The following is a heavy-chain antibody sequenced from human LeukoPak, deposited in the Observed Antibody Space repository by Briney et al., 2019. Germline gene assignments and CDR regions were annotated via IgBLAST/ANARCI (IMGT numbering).Heavy chain of an antibody. CDR3: ARVLPPMVRGVIMGFDY. Sequence: GASVKVSCKASGYTFTSYDINWVRQATGQGLEWMGWMNPNSGNTGYAQKFQGRVTMARNTSISTAYMELSSLRSEDTAVYYCARVLPPMVRGVIMGFDYWGQGTLVTVSS. V-gene: IGHV1-8*01. J-gene: IGHJ4*02. CDR1: GYTFTSYD. CDR2: MNPNSGNT. D-gene: IGHD3-10*01.